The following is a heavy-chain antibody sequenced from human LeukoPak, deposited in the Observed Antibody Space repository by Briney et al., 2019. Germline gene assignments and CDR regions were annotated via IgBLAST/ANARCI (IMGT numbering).Heavy chain of an antibody. V-gene: IGHV4-34*01. J-gene: IGHJ6*03. CDR1: GGSFRGYY. Sequence: SEPLSLTCAVYGGSFRGYYWSWIRQPPGKGLEWIGEINHSGSTNYNPSLKSRVTISVDTSKNQFSLTLSTVTAADAAVYYCATGTLVVRYMDVWGKGTTVTVSS. CDR2: INHSGST. D-gene: IGHD3-22*01. CDR3: ATGTLVVRYMDV.